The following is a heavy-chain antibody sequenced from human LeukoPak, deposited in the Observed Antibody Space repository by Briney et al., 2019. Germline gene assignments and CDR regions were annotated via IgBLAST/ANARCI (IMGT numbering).Heavy chain of an antibody. CDR1: GYTFTSYA. D-gene: IGHD1-1*01. V-gene: IGHV1-3*01. CDR2: INAGNGNT. CDR3: ARGQHATGWYVDP. Sequence: ASVKVSCKASGYTFTSYAMHWVRQAPGQRLEWMGWINAGNGNTKYSQKFQGRVTITRDTSASTAYMELSSLRFEDTAVYFCARGQHATGWYVDPWGRGTLVTVSP. J-gene: IGHJ2*01.